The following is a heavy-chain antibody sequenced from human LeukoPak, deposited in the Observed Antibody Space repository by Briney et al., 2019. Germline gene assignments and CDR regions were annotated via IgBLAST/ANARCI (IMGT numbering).Heavy chain of an antibody. CDR2: ISAYNGNT. D-gene: IGHD3-3*01. CDR3: TRDREDFWSGYPSDY. CDR1: GYTFHSYG. V-gene: IGHV1-18*01. Sequence: GASVKVSCQASGYTFHSYGIRWVRQAPGHGVEGMGWISAYNGNTNLLQRLRGRVTLNTDTSTSTAYMELRSLRSDDTAVYYCTRDREDFWSGYPSDYWGQGTLVTVSS. J-gene: IGHJ4*02.